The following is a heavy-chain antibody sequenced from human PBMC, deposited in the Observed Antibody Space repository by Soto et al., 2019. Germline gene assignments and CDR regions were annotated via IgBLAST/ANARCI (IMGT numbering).Heavy chain of an antibody. Sequence: PSETLSLTCTVSGGSISSGDYYWSWIRQPPGKGLEWIGYIYYSGSTYYNPSLKSRVTISVDTSKNQFSLKLSSVTAADTAVYYCARGLREHYDILTGYFWSWFDPWGQGTLVTVSS. V-gene: IGHV4-30-4*01. D-gene: IGHD3-9*01. CDR1: GGSISSGDYY. CDR2: IYYSGST. J-gene: IGHJ5*02. CDR3: ARGLREHYDILTGYFWSWFDP.